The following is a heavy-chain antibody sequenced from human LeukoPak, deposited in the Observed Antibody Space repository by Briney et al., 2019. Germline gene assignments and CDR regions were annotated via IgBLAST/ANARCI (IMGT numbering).Heavy chain of an antibody. Sequence: SETLSLTCTVSGGPFSNYYWSWIRQPAGKGLEWIGRIYTSGSTNYNPSVKSRVTMSVDTAHNQFSLKLTSVTAADTGVYYCARQPPQYYGMDVWGQGTTVSVPS. V-gene: IGHV4-4*07. J-gene: IGHJ6*02. CDR3: ARQPPQYYGMDV. CDR2: IYTSGST. CDR1: GGPFSNYY. D-gene: IGHD1-14*01.